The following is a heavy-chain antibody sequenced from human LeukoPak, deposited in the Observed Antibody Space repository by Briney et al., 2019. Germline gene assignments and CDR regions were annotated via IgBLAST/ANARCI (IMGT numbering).Heavy chain of an antibody. CDR3: AKSPVTIYFYYYGLDV. Sequence: GGSLRLSCAASGFTFNTYAMSWVRQAPGKGLEWVSTISDGGGYTYYADSVKGRSTISRDNSKTTLYLQMGSLRAEDTALYYCAKSPVTIYFYYYGLDVWGQGTTVTVSS. V-gene: IGHV3-23*01. J-gene: IGHJ6*02. D-gene: IGHD4-17*01. CDR1: GFTFNTYA. CDR2: ISDGGGYT.